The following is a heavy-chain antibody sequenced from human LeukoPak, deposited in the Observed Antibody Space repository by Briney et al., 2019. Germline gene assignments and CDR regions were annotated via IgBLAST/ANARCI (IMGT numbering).Heavy chain of an antibody. J-gene: IGHJ5*02. CDR3: ARDNWNGIWFDP. CDR2: IYHSGST. Sequence: SETLSLTCTVSGYSISSGYYWGWIRQPPGKGLEWIGSIYHSGSTYYNPSLKSRVTISVDTSKNQFSLKLSSVTAADTAVYYCARDNWNGIWFDPWGQGTLVTVSS. V-gene: IGHV4-38-2*02. CDR1: GYSISSGYY. D-gene: IGHD1-20*01.